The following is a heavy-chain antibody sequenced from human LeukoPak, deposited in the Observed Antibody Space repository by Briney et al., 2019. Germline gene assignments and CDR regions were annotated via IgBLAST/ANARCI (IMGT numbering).Heavy chain of an antibody. CDR3: ARQITSHGTWGWDVIDY. V-gene: IGHV4-59*08. CDR1: GGSISTYY. Sequence: PSETLSLTCTVSGGSISTYYWTWIRQPPGKGLEWIGYIYYSGSTNYNPSLKSRVTISVDTSKNQFSLKLSSVTVADTAVYYCARQITSHGTWGWDVIDYWGQGTLVTVSS. J-gene: IGHJ4*02. D-gene: IGHD3-16*01. CDR2: IYYSGST.